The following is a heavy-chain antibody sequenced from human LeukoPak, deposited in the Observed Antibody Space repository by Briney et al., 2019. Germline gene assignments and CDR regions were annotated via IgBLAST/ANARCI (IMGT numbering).Heavy chain of an antibody. CDR2: IYSNGNT. D-gene: IGHD3-10*01. V-gene: IGHV4-59*01. Sequence: PSETLSLTCTVSGGSISDYYWTWIRQPPGKGLEWIGYIYSNGNTVYSPSLNRRASISLDTSKNQFFLRLTSVIAADTAVYYCARTSRHYYNSGSDVAPWPAEMDVWGQGTTVTVSS. J-gene: IGHJ6*02. CDR3: ARTSRHYYNSGSDVAPWPAEMDV. CDR1: GGSISDYY.